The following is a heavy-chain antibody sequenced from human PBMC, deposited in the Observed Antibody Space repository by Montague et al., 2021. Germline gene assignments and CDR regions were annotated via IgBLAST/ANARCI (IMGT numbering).Heavy chain of an antibody. CDR2: VYHTGGT. CDR3: GGIGGGDYSVS. D-gene: IGHD3-16*01. V-gene: IGHV4-38-2*02. Sequence: SETLSLTCNVSGYSITSGYYWGRIRQSPERGLGWIGGVYHTGGTYYSPSLKRRGTIPVDTSKNQVPLRPNAVIAADTALYYSGGIGGGDYSVSWGQGILVTVSP. CDR1: GYSITSGYY. J-gene: IGHJ4*02.